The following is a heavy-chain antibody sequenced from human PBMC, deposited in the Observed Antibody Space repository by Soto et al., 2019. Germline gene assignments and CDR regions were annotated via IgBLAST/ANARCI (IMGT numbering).Heavy chain of an antibody. D-gene: IGHD6-19*01. CDR1: GGSISSNTYY. CDR3: ARWVYSSGTRDWFDP. J-gene: IGHJ5*02. Sequence: PSETLSLTCTVSGGSISSNTYYWGWIRQPPGKGLEWIGSIFYSGSTYYSPSLKSRVTISVDTSKNQFSLKLSSVTAADTAMYYCARWVYSSGTRDWFDPWGQGTLVTVPS. V-gene: IGHV4-39*01. CDR2: IFYSGST.